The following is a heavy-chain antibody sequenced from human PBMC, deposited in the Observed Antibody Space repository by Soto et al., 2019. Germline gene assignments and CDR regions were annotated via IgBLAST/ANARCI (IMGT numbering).Heavy chain of an antibody. CDR1: GDSVSSNSAG. V-gene: IGHV6-1*01. CDR2: TYYRSKWYY. CDR3: ARGEQYSGRIFDY. Sequence: SQTLSLTCAITGDSVSSNSAGWSWVRQSPSRGLEWLGRTYYRSKWYYEYAVSVRGRITINPDTSKNQYSLQLNSVTPEDTAVYFCARGEQYSGRIFDYWGQGTLVTV. D-gene: IGHD1-26*01. J-gene: IGHJ4*01.